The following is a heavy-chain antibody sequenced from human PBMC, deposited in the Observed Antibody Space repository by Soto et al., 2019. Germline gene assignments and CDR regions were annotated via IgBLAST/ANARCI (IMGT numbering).Heavy chain of an antibody. Sequence: EVQLLESGGGLVQPGGSLRLSCAASGFTFNKYPMNWVGQAPGKGLEWVSGIRSSGGNTAYGDSVKGRFTISRDNSKNTLFRQMNSLRADDAAVYFCAKGNDFWSSYSYYYGMYVWGQGTTVTVSS. D-gene: IGHD3-3*01. V-gene: IGHV3-23*01. CDR2: IRSSGGNT. CDR3: AKGNDFWSSYSYYYGMYV. CDR1: GFTFNKYP. J-gene: IGHJ6*02.